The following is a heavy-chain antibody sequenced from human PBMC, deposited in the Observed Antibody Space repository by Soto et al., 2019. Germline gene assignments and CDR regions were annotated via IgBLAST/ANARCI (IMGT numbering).Heavy chain of an antibody. J-gene: IGHJ4*02. D-gene: IGHD3-3*01. V-gene: IGHV3-30-3*01. Sequence: RGSLGRSCAASGFTLNKYAMDWVRQAPGKGLDCVAGIPDDERQKYYADSVKGRCTISRDNSNNALYLQMNSLRTEDTAVYYRASELRAIFAVDCWGQGTLVTGS. CDR1: GFTLNKYA. CDR3: ASELRAIFAVDC. CDR2: IPDDERQK.